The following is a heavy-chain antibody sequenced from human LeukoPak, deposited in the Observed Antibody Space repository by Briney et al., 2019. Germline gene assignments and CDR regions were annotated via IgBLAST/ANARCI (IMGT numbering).Heavy chain of an antibody. CDR3: ARPRGYSYGFRFYYYMDV. CDR2: MYFSGIT. J-gene: IGHJ6*03. CDR1: GGSISSSSYY. D-gene: IGHD5-18*01. V-gene: IGHV4-39*07. Sequence: SETLSLTCSVSGGSISSSSYYWGWIRQPPGKGLEWIGSMYFSGITHYNPSLTSRVTISVDTSKNQFSLKLSSVTAADTAVYYCARPRGYSYGFRFYYYMDVWGKGTTVTVSS.